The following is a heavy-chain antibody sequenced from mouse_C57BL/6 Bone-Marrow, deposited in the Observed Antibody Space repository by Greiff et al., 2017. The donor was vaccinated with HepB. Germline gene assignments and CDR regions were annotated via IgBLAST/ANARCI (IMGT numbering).Heavy chain of an antibody. V-gene: IGHV1-52*01. CDR3: ARGRAMITPLYYYAMDY. D-gene: IGHD2-4*01. Sequence: VQLQQPGAELVRPGSSVKLSCKASGYTFTSYWMHWVKQRPIQGLEWIGNIDPSDSETHYNQKFKDKATLTVDKSSSTAYMQLSSLTSEDSAVYYCARGRAMITPLYYYAMDYWGQGTSVTVSS. CDR2: IDPSDSET. CDR1: GYTFTSYW. J-gene: IGHJ4*01.